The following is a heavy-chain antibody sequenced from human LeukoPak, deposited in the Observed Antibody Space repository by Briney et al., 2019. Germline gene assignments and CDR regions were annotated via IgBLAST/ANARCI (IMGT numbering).Heavy chain of an antibody. D-gene: IGHD5-18*01. CDR3: ARDGRGGYSYGHDY. J-gene: IGHJ4*02. V-gene: IGHV4-4*07. Sequence: RASETLSLTCTVSGVSISSYYWSWIRQPAGKGLEWIGRIYTSGSTNYNPSLKSRVTMSVDTSKNQFSLKLSSVTAEHAAVYYCARDGRGGYSYGHDYWGQGTLVTVSS. CDR2: IYTSGST. CDR1: GVSISSYY.